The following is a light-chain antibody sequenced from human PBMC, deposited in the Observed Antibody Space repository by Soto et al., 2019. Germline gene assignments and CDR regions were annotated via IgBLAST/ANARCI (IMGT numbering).Light chain of an antibody. J-gene: IGKJ4*01. CDR1: QSVSSS. CDR2: GAS. CDR3: QQYINWPLT. Sequence: EVVMTQSPATLSVSPGERATLSCRASQSVSSSLAWYQQKPGQAPRLLIFGASTRATGIPARFSGSGSGTDFILTISSLQSEDFAVYYCQQYINWPLTFGGGTKV. V-gene: IGKV3-15*01.